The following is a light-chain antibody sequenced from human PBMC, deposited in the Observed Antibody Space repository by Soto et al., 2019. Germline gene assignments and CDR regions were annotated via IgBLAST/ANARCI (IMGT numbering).Light chain of an antibody. CDR2: AAS. CDR1: QAIRSD. CDR3: QQLNNYPLT. J-gene: IGKJ4*01. V-gene: IGKV1-17*01. Sequence: DIQMTQSPSSLSASVGDRVTITCRASQAIRSDLAWYQHQPGRAPKRLIYAASTLQSGVPSRFSGSGSDTEFTLTISSLQPEDFATYYCQQLNNYPLTFGGGTKVDIK.